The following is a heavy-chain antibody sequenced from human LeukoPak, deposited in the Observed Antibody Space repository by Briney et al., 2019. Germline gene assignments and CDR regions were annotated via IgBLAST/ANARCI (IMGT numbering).Heavy chain of an antibody. CDR1: GYTFTSYG. CDR3: ARDLSGSYWFSAFDI. CDR2: ISAYNGNT. D-gene: IGHD1-26*01. J-gene: IGHJ3*02. V-gene: IGHV1-18*01. Sequence: GASVKVSCKASGYTFTSYGISWVRQAPGQGLEWMGWISAYNGNTNYAQKLQGRVTMTTDISTSTAYMELRSLRSDDTAVYYCARDLSGSYWFSAFDIWGQGTMVTVSS.